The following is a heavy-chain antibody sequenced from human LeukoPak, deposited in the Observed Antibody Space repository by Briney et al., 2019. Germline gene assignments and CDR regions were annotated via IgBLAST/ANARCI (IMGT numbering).Heavy chain of an antibody. CDR2: IKPDGSAK. Sequence: GGSLRLSCAASGFTVSSNYMSWVRQAPGKGLEWVANIKPDGSAKYYVDSVKGRFTISRDNAKNSLYLQMDSLRADDTAVYYCARGSGWYSIDDWGQGTLITVSS. D-gene: IGHD6-19*01. J-gene: IGHJ4*02. V-gene: IGHV3-7*04. CDR3: ARGSGWYSIDD. CDR1: GFTVSSNY.